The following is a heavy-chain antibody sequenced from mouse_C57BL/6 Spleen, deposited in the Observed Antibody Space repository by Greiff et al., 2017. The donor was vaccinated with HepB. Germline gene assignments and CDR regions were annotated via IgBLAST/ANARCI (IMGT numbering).Heavy chain of an antibody. D-gene: IGHD2-2*01. V-gene: IGHV5-17*01. CDR2: ISSGSSTI. CDR3: ARKNYGYSYYFDY. Sequence: EVNVVESGGGLVKPGGSLKLSCAASGFTFSDYGMHWVRQAPEKGLEWVAYISSGSSTIYYADTVKGRFTISRDNAKNTLFLQMTSLRSEDTAMYYCARKNYGYSYYFDYWGQGTTLTVSS. J-gene: IGHJ2*01. CDR1: GFTFSDYG.